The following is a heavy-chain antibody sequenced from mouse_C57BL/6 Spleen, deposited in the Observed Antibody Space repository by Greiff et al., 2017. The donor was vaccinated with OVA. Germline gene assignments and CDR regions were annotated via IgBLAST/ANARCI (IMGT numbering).Heavy chain of an antibody. CDR1: GYTFTDYY. V-gene: IGHV1-26*01. D-gene: IGHD2-1*01. CDR3: ARMHYGNYLV. J-gene: IGHJ1*03. Sequence: EVQLQQSGPELVKPGASVKISCKASGYTFTDYYMNWVKQSHGKSLEWIGDINPNNGGTSYNQKFKGKATLTVDKSSSTAYMELRSLTSEDSAVYYCARMHYGNYLVWGTGTTVTVSS. CDR2: INPNNGGT.